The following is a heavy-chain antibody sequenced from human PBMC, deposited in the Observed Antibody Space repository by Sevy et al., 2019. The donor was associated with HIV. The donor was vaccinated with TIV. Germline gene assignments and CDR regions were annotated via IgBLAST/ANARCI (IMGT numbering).Heavy chain of an antibody. CDR2: ISAYNGKT. CDR3: ARVERILRYFDY. V-gene: IGHV1-18*01. D-gene: IGHD3-9*01. CDR1: GYTFTSYG. J-gene: IGHJ4*02. Sequence: ASVKVSCKASGYTFTSYGISWVRQAPGQGLEWMGWISAYNGKTNYAQKLQGRVTMTTDTSTSTAYMELRSLRSDDTAVYYCARVERILRYFDYWGQGTLVTVSS.